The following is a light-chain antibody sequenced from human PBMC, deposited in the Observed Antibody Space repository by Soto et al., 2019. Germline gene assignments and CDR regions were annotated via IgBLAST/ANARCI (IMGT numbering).Light chain of an antibody. J-gene: IGKJ1*01. V-gene: IGKV4-1*01. CDR3: QQYYTTPRT. CDR1: QSVLYSSNNKNY. Sequence: DIVMTQSPDSLAVSLGERATINCKSSQSVLYSSNNKNYLAWYQQKPGQPPKLLIYWASTRESGVPDRFSGSGSGTDFTLTIRSLQAEDVAVYSCQQYYTTPRTFGQGTKVEIK. CDR2: WAS.